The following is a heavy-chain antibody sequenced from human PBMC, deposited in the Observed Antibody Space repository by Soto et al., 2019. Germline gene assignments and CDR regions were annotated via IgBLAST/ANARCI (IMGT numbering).Heavy chain of an antibody. V-gene: IGHV3-13*01. CDR3: ALSSGWYLNSFDY. Sequence: GGALRLSWAAPGFPRRGYDMHRVRQATGKGLEWVSAIGTAGDTYYPGSVKGRFTISRENAKNSLYLQMNSLRAGDTAVYYCALSSGWYLNSFDYWGQGTLVTVSS. J-gene: IGHJ4*02. CDR1: GFPRRGYD. D-gene: IGHD6-19*01. CDR2: IGTAGDT.